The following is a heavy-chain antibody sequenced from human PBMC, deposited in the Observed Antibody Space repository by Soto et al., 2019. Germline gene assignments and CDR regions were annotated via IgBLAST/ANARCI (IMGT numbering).Heavy chain of an antibody. Sequence: SETLSLTCTVSGGSISSYYWSWIRHPPGKGLEWIGYIYYSGSTNYNPSLKSRVTISVDTSKNQFSLKLSSVTAADTAVYYCARASSNYAYYCGIDVWGQRNTVTVSS. D-gene: IGHD4-4*01. V-gene: IGHV4-59*01. CDR1: GGSISSYY. CDR3: ARASSNYAYYCGIDV. CDR2: IYYSGST. J-gene: IGHJ6*02.